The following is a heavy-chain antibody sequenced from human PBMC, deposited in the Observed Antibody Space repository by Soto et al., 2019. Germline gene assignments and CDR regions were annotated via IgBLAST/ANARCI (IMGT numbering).Heavy chain of an antibody. CDR1: GFTFSSYG. CDR2: IWYDGSNK. CDR3: VRGVRSGYGRHAEYFQP. J-gene: IGHJ1*01. Sequence: QVQLVESGGGVVQPGGSLRLSCAASGFTFSSYGMHWVRQAPGKGLEWVAGIWYDGSNKYYADSVKGRFTISRDNSKNTLYLQKNRSGAEDTAVYYCVRGVRSGYGRHAEYFQPWGQGTLVTVSS. V-gene: IGHV3-33*01. D-gene: IGHD3-3*01.